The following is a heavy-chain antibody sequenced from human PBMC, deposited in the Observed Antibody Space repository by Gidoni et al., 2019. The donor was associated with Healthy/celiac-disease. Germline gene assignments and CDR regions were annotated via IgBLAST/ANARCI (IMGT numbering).Heavy chain of an antibody. Sequence: QVTLRESGPALVKPTQTLTLTCTFSGFSLSTSGMCVSWIRQPPGKALEWLALIDWDDDKYYSTSLKTRLTISKDTSKNQVVLTMTNMDPVDTATYYCARIRRGDYDFWWFDPWGQGTLVTVSS. V-gene: IGHV2-70*01. J-gene: IGHJ5*02. D-gene: IGHD3-3*01. CDR2: IDWDDDK. CDR1: GFSLSTSGMC. CDR3: ARIRRGDYDFWWFDP.